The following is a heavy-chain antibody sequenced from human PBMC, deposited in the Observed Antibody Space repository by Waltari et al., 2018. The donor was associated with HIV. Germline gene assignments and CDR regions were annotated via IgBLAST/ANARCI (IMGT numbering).Heavy chain of an antibody. CDR1: GGSIISPGHY. CDR2: IYSTGAT. V-gene: IGHV4-31*03. Sequence: QVQLQESGPGLVKPSQTLSLTCTFSGGSIISPGHYWWWLRQRPGEGMEWIGYIYSTGATAYNPSLRSRVAISLDTSKNQFSLEMNSLTAADTAMYYCARTLRWQWGGGAAWGQGTLVTVSS. J-gene: IGHJ5*02. CDR3: ARTLRWQWGGGAA. D-gene: IGHD2-15*01.